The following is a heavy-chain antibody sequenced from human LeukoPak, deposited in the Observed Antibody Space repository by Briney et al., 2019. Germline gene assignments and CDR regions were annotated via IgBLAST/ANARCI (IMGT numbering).Heavy chain of an antibody. CDR3: ARGPNVLRYFDRTNWFDP. D-gene: IGHD3-9*01. Sequence: SETLSLTCTVSGGSISSGGYYWSWIRQHPGKGLEWIGYIYYSGSTYYNPSLKSRVTISVDTSKNQFSLKLSSVTAADTAVYYCARGPNVLRYFDRTNWFDPWGQGTLVTVSS. J-gene: IGHJ5*02. CDR1: GGSISSGGYY. V-gene: IGHV4-31*03. CDR2: IYYSGST.